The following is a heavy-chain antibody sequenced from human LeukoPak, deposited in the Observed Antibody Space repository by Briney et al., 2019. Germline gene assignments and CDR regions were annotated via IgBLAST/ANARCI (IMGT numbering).Heavy chain of an antibody. D-gene: IGHD3-3*01. Sequence: GASVKVSCKASGYTLSTYTMHWLRQAPGQRPEWMGCIYAGNGNVKYSQNFQARVTITRDTSASTAYLELSSLRSEDTAVYYCARYDFWSGSDAFDIWGQGTMVTVSS. V-gene: IGHV1-3*01. CDR1: GYTLSTYT. J-gene: IGHJ3*02. CDR2: IYAGNGNV. CDR3: ARYDFWSGSDAFDI.